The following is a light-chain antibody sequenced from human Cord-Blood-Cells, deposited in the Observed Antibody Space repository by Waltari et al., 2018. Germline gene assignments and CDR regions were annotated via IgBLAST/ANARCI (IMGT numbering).Light chain of an antibody. J-gene: IGKJ1*01. V-gene: IGKV4-1*01. CDR2: WDS. Sequence: DIVMTQSPDSLAVSLGERATINCQSSQSVLYSSNNKNYLAWYQQKPGQPPKLLIYWDSTREAGVPDRFSGSGSGTDFTLTIISRQAEYVAGYYCQQYYSTPRTFGQETKVEIK. CDR1: QSVLYSSNNKNY. CDR3: QQYYSTPRT.